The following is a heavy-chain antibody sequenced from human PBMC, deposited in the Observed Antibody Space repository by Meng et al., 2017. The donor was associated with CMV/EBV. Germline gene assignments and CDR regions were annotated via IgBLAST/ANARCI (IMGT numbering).Heavy chain of an antibody. CDR3: ARVRVSEYYYYGMDV. D-gene: IGHD4-17*01. V-gene: IGHV3-30-3*01. J-gene: IGHJ6*02. CDR1: RFTFSSYA. Sequence: GESLKISCAASRFTFSSYAMHWVRQAPGKGLEWVAVISYDGSNIYYADSVKGRFTISRDNSKNTLYLQMNSLRAEDTAVYYCARVRVSEYYYYGMDVWGQGTTVTVSS. CDR2: ISYDGSNI.